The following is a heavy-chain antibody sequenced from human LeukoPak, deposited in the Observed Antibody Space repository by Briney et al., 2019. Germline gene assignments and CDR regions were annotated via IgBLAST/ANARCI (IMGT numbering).Heavy chain of an antibody. CDR3: ARSEVVITTNWLDP. D-gene: IGHD3-22*01. CDR1: GGSISSGGYY. CDR2: IYYSGST. V-gene: IGHV4-31*03. Sequence: SETLSLTCTVSGGSISSGGYYWSWIRQHPGKGLEWIGYIYYSGSTYYNPSLKSRVTISVDTSKNQFSLKLSSVTAADTAVYYCARSEVVITTNWLDPWGQGTLVTVSS. J-gene: IGHJ5*02.